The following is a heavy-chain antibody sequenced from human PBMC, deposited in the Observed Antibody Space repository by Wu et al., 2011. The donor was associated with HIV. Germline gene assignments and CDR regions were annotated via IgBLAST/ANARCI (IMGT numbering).Heavy chain of an antibody. V-gene: IGHV1-69*14. Sequence: QVQLVQSGAEVKKSGSSVKGLLQGLWRHFSSFAVSWVRQAPGQGLEWMGRIIPISGSISVAEKFQGRFTMTADRPSTTAFMELTSLTSEGAATYFCVRDYKGWNDRTPKFDRWGHGTLVTVSS. CDR2: IIPISGSI. CDR1: RHFSSFA. CDR3: VRDYKGWNDRTPKFDR. D-gene: IGHD1-1*01. J-gene: IGHJ5*02.